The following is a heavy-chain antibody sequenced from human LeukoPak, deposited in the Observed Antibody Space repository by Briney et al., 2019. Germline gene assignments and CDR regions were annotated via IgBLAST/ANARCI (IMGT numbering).Heavy chain of an antibody. D-gene: IGHD2-21*02. CDR1: GGSISSGGYY. J-gene: IGHJ4*02. CDR2: IYYSGST. CDR3: ARAGCGGDCYPTESAIDY. Sequence: PSETLSLTCTVSGGSISSGGYYWSWIRQHPGKGLEWIGYIYYSGSTYYNPSLKSRVTISVDTSKNQFSLKLSSVTAADTAVYYCARAGCGGDCYPTESAIDYWGQETLVTVSS. V-gene: IGHV4-31*03.